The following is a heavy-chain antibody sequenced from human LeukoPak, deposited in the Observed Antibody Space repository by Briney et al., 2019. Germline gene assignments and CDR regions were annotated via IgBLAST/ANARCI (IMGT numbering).Heavy chain of an antibody. V-gene: IGHV4-39*07. D-gene: IGHD3-22*01. CDR2: IYYSGST. CDR3: ARASPGDYYDSSEKGPYNWFDP. CDR1: GGSISSSSYY. J-gene: IGHJ5*02. Sequence: SETLSLTCAVSGGSISSSSYYWGWIRQPPGKGLEWIGSIYYSGSTYYNPSLKSRVTISVDTSKNQFSLKLSSVTAADTAVYYCARASPGDYYDSSEKGPYNWFDPWGQGTLVTVSS.